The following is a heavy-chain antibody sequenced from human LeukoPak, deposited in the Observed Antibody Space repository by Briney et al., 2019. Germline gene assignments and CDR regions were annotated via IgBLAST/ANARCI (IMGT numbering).Heavy chain of an antibody. V-gene: IGHV3-21*01. Sequence: GGSLRLSCEASGFTFSNHNMNWVRQAPGKGLEWVSSINSRSNYLYYADSVEGRFTISRDNAKESLYLQMNSLRAEDTTLYFCARDKVSVIPALDYWGQGTLVIVSS. J-gene: IGHJ4*02. CDR3: ARDKVSVIPALDY. CDR2: INSRSNYL. CDR1: GFTFSNHN. D-gene: IGHD2/OR15-2a*01.